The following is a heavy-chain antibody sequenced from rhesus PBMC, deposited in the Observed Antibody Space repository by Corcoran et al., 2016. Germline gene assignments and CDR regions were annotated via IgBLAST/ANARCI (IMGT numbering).Heavy chain of an antibody. Sequence: QVQLQQWGEGLVKPTETLSLTCAVSGGAVRGYWWGWIRQPPGTGLEWIGRIRRGGSTNYNPSLKSRVTISIDTAKNQFSLKLSSVPAADTAVYYCARHVDTATVNDYWGQGVLVTVSS. V-gene: IGHV4-160*01. J-gene: IGHJ4*01. CDR1: GGAVRGYW. CDR3: ARHVDTATVNDY. D-gene: IGHD5-12*01. CDR2: IRRGGST.